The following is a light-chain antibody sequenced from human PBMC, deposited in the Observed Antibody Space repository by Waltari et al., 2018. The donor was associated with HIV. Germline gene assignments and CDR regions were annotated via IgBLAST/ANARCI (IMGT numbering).Light chain of an antibody. CDR1: RTVYFNSNNQNY. CDR3: QQYYTIEST. J-gene: IGKJ4*01. V-gene: IGKV4-1*01. Sequence: DIVMTKSPDSLPVSLGERATMNCRSSRTVYFNSNNQNYLAWYQQKPGQSPKVLIYWASTRASGVPGRFSGSGSGTDFNLTISSLQADDVAVYYCQQYYTIESTFGGGTKVEIK. CDR2: WAS.